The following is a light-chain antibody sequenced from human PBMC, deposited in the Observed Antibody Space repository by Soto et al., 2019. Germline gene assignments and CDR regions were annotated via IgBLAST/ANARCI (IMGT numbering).Light chain of an antibody. CDR1: QGIINY. Sequence: IQLTQSPSSLSASVGDRVTITCRASQGIINYLAWYQQKPGKAPKLLIYGASTLQSGVPSRFGGSGSGTDFTLTDSSLQPEDFATYYCQQLFMYPPTFGHGTKVDIK. J-gene: IGKJ3*01. CDR2: GAS. CDR3: QQLFMYPPT. V-gene: IGKV1-9*01.